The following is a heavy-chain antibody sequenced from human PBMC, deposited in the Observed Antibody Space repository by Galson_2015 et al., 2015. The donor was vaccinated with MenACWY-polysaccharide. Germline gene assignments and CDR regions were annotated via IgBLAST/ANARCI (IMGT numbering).Heavy chain of an antibody. J-gene: IGHJ6*02. D-gene: IGHD6-19*01. CDR3: ARVRGGQWPRYSMDV. Sequence: SETLSLTCTVSGGSISNYYWTWIRQRAGKGPEWIGRMYTSGSTNSNPSLTRRVTMSVDTSKNKFSLKLSSVTAADTAVYYCARVRGGQWPRYSMDVWGQGTPVTVSS. CDR1: GGSISNYY. CDR2: MYTSGST. V-gene: IGHV4-4*07.